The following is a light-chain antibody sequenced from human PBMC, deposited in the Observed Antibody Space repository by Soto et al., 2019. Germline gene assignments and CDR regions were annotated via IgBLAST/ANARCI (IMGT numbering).Light chain of an antibody. CDR2: EVS. J-gene: IGLJ1*01. V-gene: IGLV2-18*01. Sequence: QSALTQPPSVSGSPGQSVTISCTGTSSDVGSYNRVSWYQQPPGTAPKLMIYEVSNRPSGVPDRFSGSKSGNTASLTISGLQAEDEADYYCSLYTSSSTGFVFGTGTKLTVL. CDR1: SSDVGSYNR. CDR3: SLYTSSSTGFV.